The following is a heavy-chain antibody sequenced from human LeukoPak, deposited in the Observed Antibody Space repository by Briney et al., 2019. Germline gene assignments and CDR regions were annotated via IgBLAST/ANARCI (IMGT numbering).Heavy chain of an antibody. CDR2: IIPIFGTA. Sequence: SVKVSCKASGGTFSRYAISWVRQAPGQGLEWMGGIIPIFGTANYAQKFQGRVTITTDESTSTAYMELSSLRSEDTAVYYCARGQVVPAATAYYYYYMDVWGKGTTVTVSS. CDR1: GGTFSRYA. D-gene: IGHD2-2*01. J-gene: IGHJ6*03. V-gene: IGHV1-69*05. CDR3: ARGQVVPAATAYYYYYMDV.